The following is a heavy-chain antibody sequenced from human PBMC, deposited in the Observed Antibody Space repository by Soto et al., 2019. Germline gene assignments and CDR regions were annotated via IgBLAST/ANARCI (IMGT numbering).Heavy chain of an antibody. CDR1: GDSTVNSY. CDR2: LSYNGST. Sequence: SETLSLTCTVSGDSTVNSYWSWIRQAPGKGPEWLGYLSYNGSTNYNPSLKSRVTISVDTSKNQFSLKLSSVTAADTAVYYCARAGDYDFWSGYSNDAFDIWGQGTMVTVSS. CDR3: ARAGDYDFWSGYSNDAFDI. V-gene: IGHV4-59*01. D-gene: IGHD3-3*01. J-gene: IGHJ3*02.